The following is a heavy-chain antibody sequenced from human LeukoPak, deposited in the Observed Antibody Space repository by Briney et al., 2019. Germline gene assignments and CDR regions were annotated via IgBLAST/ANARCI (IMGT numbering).Heavy chain of an antibody. J-gene: IGHJ4*02. CDR1: GGSISSGGYS. CDR3: ARADWYGPSREFDC. D-gene: IGHD3/OR15-3a*01. CDR2: IYRSGST. Sequence: SQTLSLTCAVSGGSISSGGYSWSWIRQPPGKGLEWIGYIYRSGSTYYNPSLQSRVFMSIDASKNQLSMKLTSVTAADTAVYYCARADWYGPSREFDCWGQGTLVTVSS. V-gene: IGHV4-30-2*05.